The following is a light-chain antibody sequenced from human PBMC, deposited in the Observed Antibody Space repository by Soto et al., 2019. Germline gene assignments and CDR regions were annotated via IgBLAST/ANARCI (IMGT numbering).Light chain of an antibody. Sequence: DIPLTQSPSFLSASVGDRVTITCRASQGISSYLAWYQQKPGKAPKLLIYAASTLQSGVPSRFSGSGSGTEFTLTISSLQPEDFATYYCQQLNSYPPGLTFGPGTKVDIK. CDR3: QQLNSYPPGLT. V-gene: IGKV1-9*01. CDR1: QGISSY. CDR2: AAS. J-gene: IGKJ3*01.